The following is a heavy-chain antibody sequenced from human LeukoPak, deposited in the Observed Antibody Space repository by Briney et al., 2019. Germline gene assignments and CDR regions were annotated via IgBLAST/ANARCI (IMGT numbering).Heavy chain of an antibody. CDR2: VNPKSGGT. D-gene: IGHD3-10*02. CDR3: ARDEGELGSWNY. Sequence: ASVKVSCKASGYTFTGYYIHWVRQAPGQGLEWMGWVNPKSGGTNYAQKFQGRDTMTRDTSISTDYMELSSLGSDDTAVFNCARDEGELGSWNYWGQGTLVTVSS. J-gene: IGHJ4*02. CDR1: GYTFTGYY. V-gene: IGHV1-2*02.